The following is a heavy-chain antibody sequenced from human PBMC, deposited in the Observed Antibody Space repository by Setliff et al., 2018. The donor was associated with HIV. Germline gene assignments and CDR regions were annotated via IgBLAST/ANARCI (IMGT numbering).Heavy chain of an antibody. D-gene: IGHD3-3*01. V-gene: IGHV1-8*01. J-gene: IGHJ4*02. CDR3: MRGRSITIFGVAYFDF. CDR2: MNPNSGNT. Sequence: ASVKVSCKVSGYSLTELSMHWVRQATGQGLEWMGWMNPNSGNTGYAQKFQGRVTMTRDTSISTAYMELSSLRSDDTAVYYCMRGRSITIFGVAYFDFWGQGTQVTVSS. CDR1: GYSLTELS.